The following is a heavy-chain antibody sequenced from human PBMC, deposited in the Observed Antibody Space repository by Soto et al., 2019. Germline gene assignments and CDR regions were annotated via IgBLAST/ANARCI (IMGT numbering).Heavy chain of an antibody. D-gene: IGHD1-7*01. CDR1: GGYFRGYY. V-gene: IGHV4-34*01. J-gene: IGHJ3*02. Sequence: PSETLTLTSSVYGGYFRGYYWSWIRQPPGKGLEWIGEINHSGSTNYNPSLKSRVTISVDTSKNQFSLKLSSVTAANTAVYYCATYWNYVAFDIWGQGTMVTVSS. CDR2: INHSGST. CDR3: ATYWNYVAFDI.